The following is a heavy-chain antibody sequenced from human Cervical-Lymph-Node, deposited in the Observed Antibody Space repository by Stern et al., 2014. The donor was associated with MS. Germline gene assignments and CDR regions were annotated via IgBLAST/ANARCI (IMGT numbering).Heavy chain of an antibody. CDR2: ISNDGSNK. J-gene: IGHJ5*02. V-gene: IGHV3-30-3*01. CDR1: GFTFSNFV. CDR3: ARGIYDFWSGQGFDP. D-gene: IGHD3-3*01. Sequence: VQLVESGGGVVQPGRSLRLSCAASGFTFSNFVMHWVSQAPGQGLEWVTIISNDGSNKYYADSVKGRFTISRDNSKNTLFLQMNSLRAEDTAVYYCARGIYDFWSGQGFDPWGQGTLVTVSS.